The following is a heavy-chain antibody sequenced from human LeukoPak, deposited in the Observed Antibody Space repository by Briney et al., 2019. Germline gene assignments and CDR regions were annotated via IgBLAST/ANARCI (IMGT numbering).Heavy chain of an antibody. CDR1: GGTFNSYA. V-gene: IGHV1-69*06. J-gene: IGHJ5*02. CDR3: ARGGYYGSGNDFRFDP. D-gene: IGHD3-10*01. Sequence: SVKVSCKASGGTFNSYAISWVRQAPGQGLEWMGGIIPIFGTTNYARKFRGRVTLTADKSTRTAYMELSSLRSEDTAVYYCARGGYYGSGNDFRFDPWGQGTLVTVSS. CDR2: IIPIFGTT.